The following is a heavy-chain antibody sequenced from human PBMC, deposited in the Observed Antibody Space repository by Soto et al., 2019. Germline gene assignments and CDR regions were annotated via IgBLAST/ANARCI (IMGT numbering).Heavy chain of an antibody. V-gene: IGHV3-11*01. CDR3: AKLMQSTTYYDFWSGYQASAFDI. D-gene: IGHD3-3*01. J-gene: IGHJ3*02. CDR2: ISSSGSTI. CDR1: GFTFSDYY. Sequence: PGGSLRLSCAASGFTFSDYYMSWIRQAPGKGLEWVSYISSSGSTIYYADSVKGRFTISRDNAKNSLYLQMNSLRAEDTAVYYCAKLMQSTTYYDFWSGYQASAFDIWGQGTMVTVSS.